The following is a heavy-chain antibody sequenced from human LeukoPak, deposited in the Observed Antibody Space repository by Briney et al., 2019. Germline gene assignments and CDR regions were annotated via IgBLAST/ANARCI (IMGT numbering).Heavy chain of an antibody. CDR2: FDPEDGET. D-gene: IGHD2-8*01. Sequence: ASVKVSCKVSGYTLTELSMHWVRQAPGKGLEWMGGFDPEDGETIYAQKFQGRVTMTRDTSISTAYMELSRLRSDDTAVYYCARGPDIVLMVYAHFDYWGQGTLVTVSS. V-gene: IGHV1-24*01. J-gene: IGHJ4*02. CDR3: ARGPDIVLMVYAHFDY. CDR1: GYTLTELS.